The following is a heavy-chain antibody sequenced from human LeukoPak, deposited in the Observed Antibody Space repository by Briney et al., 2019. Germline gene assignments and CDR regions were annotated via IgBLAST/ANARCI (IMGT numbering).Heavy chain of an antibody. V-gene: IGHV3-48*01. Sequence: PGGSLRLSCAASGFTFSTYTMNWVRQAPGKGLEWLSHISSSSNTIYYADSVKGRFIISRDNAKNSLYLQMNSLRAEDTAVYYCAKDRQVSGIAVVGTPDYWGQGTLVTVSS. D-gene: IGHD6-19*01. J-gene: IGHJ4*02. CDR2: ISSSSNTI. CDR3: AKDRQVSGIAVVGTPDY. CDR1: GFTFSTYT.